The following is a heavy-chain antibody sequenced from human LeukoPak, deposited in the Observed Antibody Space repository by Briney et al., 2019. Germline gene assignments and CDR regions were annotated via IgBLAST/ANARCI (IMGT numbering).Heavy chain of an antibody. CDR2: TYYRSEWYN. V-gene: IGHV6-1*01. J-gene: IGHJ4*02. CDR3: ARGFYFDC. D-gene: IGHD3-3*01. CDR1: GDSVSRNSAA. Sequence: SQTLSLTCVISGDSVSRNSAAWNWIRQSPSRGLEWLGRTYYRSEWYNEYALSVKSRLTIKPDTSKNQFSLQLNSVTPEDTAVYYCARGFYFDCWGQGTLVTVSS.